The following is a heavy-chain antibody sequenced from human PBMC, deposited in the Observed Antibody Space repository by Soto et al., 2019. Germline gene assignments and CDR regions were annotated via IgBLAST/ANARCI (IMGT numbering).Heavy chain of an antibody. Sequence: SETLSLTCTVSGGSISSGGYYWSWIRQHPGKGLEWIGYIYYSGSTYYNPSLKSRVTISVDTSKNQFSLKLSSVTAADTAVYYCARCYYDSSGSLHGSALAFDIWGQGTMVTVSS. CDR2: IYYSGST. D-gene: IGHD3-22*01. V-gene: IGHV4-31*03. CDR1: GGSISSGGYY. CDR3: ARCYYDSSGSLHGSALAFDI. J-gene: IGHJ3*02.